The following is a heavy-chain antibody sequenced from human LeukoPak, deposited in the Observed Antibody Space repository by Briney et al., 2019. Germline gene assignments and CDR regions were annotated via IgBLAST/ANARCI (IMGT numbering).Heavy chain of an antibody. CDR3: VRAAYSYVDY. CDR1: GDSISSGGYY. D-gene: IGHD5-18*01. J-gene: IGHJ4*02. V-gene: IGHV4-34*01. Sequence: PSETLSLTCAVSGDSISSGGYYWSWIRQPPGKGLEWIGEINHSGSTNYNPSLKSRVTISVDTSKNQFSLKLSSVTAADTAVYYCVRAAYSYVDYWGQGTLVTVSS. CDR2: INHSGST.